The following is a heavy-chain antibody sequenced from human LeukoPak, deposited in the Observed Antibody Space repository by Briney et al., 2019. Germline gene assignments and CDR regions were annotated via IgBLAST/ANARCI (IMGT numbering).Heavy chain of an antibody. CDR2: IRSKTNSYAT. J-gene: IGHJ5*02. D-gene: IGHD3-22*01. Sequence: GGSLKLPCAASGFSFSGSGVQWVRQASGKGLEWVGRIRSKTNSYATAYAASVKGRFTISRDDSRNTAYLQMNSLKAEDTAVYYCTVIVGLPTWGQGTLVTVSS. CDR3: TVIVGLPT. CDR1: GFSFSGSG. V-gene: IGHV3-73*01.